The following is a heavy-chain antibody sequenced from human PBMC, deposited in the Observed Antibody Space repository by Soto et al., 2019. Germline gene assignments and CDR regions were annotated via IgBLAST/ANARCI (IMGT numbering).Heavy chain of an antibody. V-gene: IGHV4-59*01. CDR3: ARGVGQLVDRWFDP. CDR2: IYYSGST. J-gene: IGHJ5*02. Sequence: ASETLSLTCTVYGGSISSYYWSWIRQPPGKGLEWIGYIYYSGSTNYNPSLKSRVTISVDTSKNQFSLKLSSVTAADTAVYYCARGVGQLVDRWFDPWGQGTLVTVSS. D-gene: IGHD6-6*01. CDR1: GGSISSYY.